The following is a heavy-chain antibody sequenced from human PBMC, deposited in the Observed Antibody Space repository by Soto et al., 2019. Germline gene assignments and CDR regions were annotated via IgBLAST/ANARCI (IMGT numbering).Heavy chain of an antibody. V-gene: IGHV4-39*01. D-gene: IGHD3-22*01. CDR3: ARLLYDSRGYYYFDY. J-gene: IGHJ4*02. CDR2: VYYSGST. Sequence: SDTLSLACTVCGGSISSSSYDWGWIRQPPGKGLEWIGSVYYSGSTYDNPSLKSRITLSVDRSKNQFSLKLTSVTAADTAVYYCARLLYDSRGYYYFDYWGQGTLVTVSS. CDR1: GGSISSSSYD.